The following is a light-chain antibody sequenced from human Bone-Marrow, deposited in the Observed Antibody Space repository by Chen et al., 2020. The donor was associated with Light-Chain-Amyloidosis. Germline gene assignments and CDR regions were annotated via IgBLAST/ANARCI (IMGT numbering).Light chain of an antibody. CDR1: SSDVGGYNL. J-gene: IGLJ1*01. Sequence: QSALTQPASVSGSPGQSITISCTGTSSDVGGYNLVSWYQQHPGKAPKLMIYGVSKRPSGVSNRFSGSKSGNTASLTISGLQAEDESDYYCRSYAGDSTYVFRIGTKVTVL. V-gene: IGLV2-23*02. CDR3: RSYAGDSTYV. CDR2: GVS.